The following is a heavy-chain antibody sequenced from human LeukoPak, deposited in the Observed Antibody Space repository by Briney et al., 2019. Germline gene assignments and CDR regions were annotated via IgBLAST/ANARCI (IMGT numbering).Heavy chain of an antibody. D-gene: IGHD6-13*01. CDR1: GGTFSSYA. J-gene: IGHJ5*02. CDR2: IIPIFGTA. CDR3: ARDRLPIAAASNGFDP. Sequence: GASVKVSCKASGGTFSSYAISWVRQAPGQGLEWMGGIIPIFGTANYAQKFQGRVTITTDESTSTAYMELSSLRSEDTAVYYCARDRLPIAAASNGFDPWGQGTLVTVSS. V-gene: IGHV1-69*05.